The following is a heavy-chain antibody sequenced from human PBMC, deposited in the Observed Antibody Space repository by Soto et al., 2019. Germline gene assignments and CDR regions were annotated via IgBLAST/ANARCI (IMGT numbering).Heavy chain of an antibody. D-gene: IGHD6-13*01. Sequence: PGGSLRLSCAASGFTFSSYAMSWVRQALGKGLEWVSAISGSGGSTYYADSVKGRFTISRDNSRNTLYLQMNSLRAEDTAVYYCAKGGAAGTYDYFDYWGQGTLVTVSS. J-gene: IGHJ4*02. CDR2: ISGSGGST. CDR1: GFTFSSYA. CDR3: AKGGAAGTYDYFDY. V-gene: IGHV3-23*01.